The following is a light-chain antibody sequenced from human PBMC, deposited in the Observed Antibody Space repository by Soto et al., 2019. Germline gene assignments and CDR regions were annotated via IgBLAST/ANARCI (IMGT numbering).Light chain of an antibody. CDR1: SRDVGGYNY. Sequence: QSALTQPASVSGCPGQSITISCTGTSRDVGGYNYVSWYQQHPGKAPKLMIYNVTNWPSGVSSRFSGSKSGNTASLTISGLQAEDEADYYCSSYTGSDNLVLFGGGTQLTVL. J-gene: IGLJ2*01. V-gene: IGLV2-14*01. CDR2: NVT. CDR3: SSYTGSDNLVL.